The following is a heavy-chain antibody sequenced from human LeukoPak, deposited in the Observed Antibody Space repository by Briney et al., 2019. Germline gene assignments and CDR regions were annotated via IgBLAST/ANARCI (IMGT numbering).Heavy chain of an antibody. CDR3: ARPDILTAGVFDY. D-gene: IGHD3-9*01. Sequence: SVNVSCKASGGTFSSYAISWVRQAPGQGLEWMGRIIPILGIANYAQKFQGRVTITADKSTSTAYMELSSLRSEDTAVYYCARPDILTAGVFDYWGQGTLVTVSS. CDR2: IIPILGIA. V-gene: IGHV1-69*04. J-gene: IGHJ4*02. CDR1: GGTFSSYA.